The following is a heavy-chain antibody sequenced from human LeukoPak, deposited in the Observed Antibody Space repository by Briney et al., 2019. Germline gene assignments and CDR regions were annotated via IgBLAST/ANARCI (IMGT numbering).Heavy chain of an antibody. CDR3: ARGFHDYVWGSYRPLDY. Sequence: PSETLSLTCTVSGGSISSYYWSWIRQPPGKGLEWIGYIYYSGSTNYNPSLKSRVTISVDTSKNQFSLKLSSVTAADTAVYYCARGFHDYVWGSYRPLDYWGQGTLVTVSS. CDR1: GGSISSYY. D-gene: IGHD3-16*02. V-gene: IGHV4-59*12. J-gene: IGHJ4*02. CDR2: IYYSGST.